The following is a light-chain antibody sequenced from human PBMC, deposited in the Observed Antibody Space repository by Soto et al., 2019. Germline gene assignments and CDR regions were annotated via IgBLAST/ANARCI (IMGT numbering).Light chain of an antibody. V-gene: IGKV3-11*01. CDR1: QRLXDS. CDR3: QQRSKWPPST. CDR2: GES. Sequence: DIVVTQCPATLSVSPGGRATLSCRASQRLXDSSVWDEQKPGQATRMLISGESNRATGIPVRFIGSGSGKDFTLTISSLEAEDSAVYYCQQRSKWPPSTFGQGTRLDIK. J-gene: IGKJ5*01.